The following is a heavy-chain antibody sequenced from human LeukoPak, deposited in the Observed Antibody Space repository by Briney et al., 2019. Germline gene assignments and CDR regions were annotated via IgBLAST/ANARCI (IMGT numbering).Heavy chain of an antibody. CDR3: ARVNCGGDCYHNWFDP. D-gene: IGHD2-21*02. V-gene: IGHV3-53*04. CDR1: GFTVSSNY. Sequence: GGSLRLSCAASGFTVSSNYMSWVRQAPGKGLEWVSVIYSGGSTYYADSVKGPFTISRHNSKNTLYLQMNSLRAEDTAVYYCARVNCGGDCYHNWFDPWGQGTLVTVSS. CDR2: IYSGGST. J-gene: IGHJ5*02.